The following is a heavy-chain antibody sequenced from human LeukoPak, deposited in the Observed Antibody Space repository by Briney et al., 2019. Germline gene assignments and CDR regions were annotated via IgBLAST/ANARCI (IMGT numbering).Heavy chain of an antibody. CDR1: GFIFSSYS. CDR2: ISGGGDTI. J-gene: IGHJ4*02. Sequence: GGSLRLSCGASGFIFSSYSMNWVRQVPGKGLEWVSYISGGGDTIYYADSVKGRFTISRDNAKNSLYLQMNSLRAEDTAVYYCVRDSSSLFDYWGQGTLVIVSS. V-gene: IGHV3-48*04. CDR3: VRDSSSLFDY. D-gene: IGHD6-19*01.